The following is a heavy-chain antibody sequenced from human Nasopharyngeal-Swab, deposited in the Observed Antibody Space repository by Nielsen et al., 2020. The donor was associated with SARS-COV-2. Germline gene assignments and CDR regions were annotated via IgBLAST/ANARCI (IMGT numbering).Heavy chain of an antibody. J-gene: IGHJ5*02. CDR3: ARRYSSGWSRHGWFDP. CDR2: INHSGST. D-gene: IGHD6-19*01. CDR1: GGSFSGYY. V-gene: IGHV4-34*01. Sequence: SETLSLTCAVYGGSFSGYYWSWIRQPPGKGLEWIGEINHSGSTYYNPSLKSRVTTSVDTSKNKFSLKLSSVTAADTAVYYCARRYSSGWSRHGWFDPWGQGTLVTVSS.